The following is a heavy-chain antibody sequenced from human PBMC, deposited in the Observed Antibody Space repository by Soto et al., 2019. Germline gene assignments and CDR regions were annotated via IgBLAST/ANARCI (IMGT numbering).Heavy chain of an antibody. CDR3: AKFRGPSYSYYYMDV. J-gene: IGHJ6*03. V-gene: IGHV3-23*01. D-gene: IGHD3-16*01. CDR2: ISGSGRTT. Sequence: EVQLLESGGGLVQPGGSLRLSCAASGFTFGNYAMNWLRQAPGRGLECVTFISGSGRTTYYADSVKGRFTVSRDNSTHTMYLQMNSLRAEDTALYYCAKFRGPSYSYYYMDVWGTGTPVTVSS. CDR1: GFTFGNYA.